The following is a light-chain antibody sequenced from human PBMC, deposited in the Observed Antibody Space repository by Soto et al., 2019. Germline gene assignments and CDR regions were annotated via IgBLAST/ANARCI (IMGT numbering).Light chain of an antibody. CDR3: QQYGSSLGLT. CDR2: GAS. CDR1: QSVSSSY. Sequence: EIVLTQSPGTLSLSPGERATLSCRASQSVSSSYLAWYQQKSGQAPRLLIYGASGRATGIPDRFSGSGSGTDFTLTISRLEPEDFAVYYCQQYGSSLGLTFGGGTKVEIK. V-gene: IGKV3-20*01. J-gene: IGKJ4*01.